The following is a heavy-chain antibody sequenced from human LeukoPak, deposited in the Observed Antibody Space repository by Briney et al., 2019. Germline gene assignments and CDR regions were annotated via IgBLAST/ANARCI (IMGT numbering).Heavy chain of an antibody. CDR3: ARGLTPPPFS. D-gene: IGHD1-14*01. CDR1: GYTFTGYY. V-gene: IGHV1-8*02. CDR2: MNPNSGNT. J-gene: IGHJ5*02. Sequence: ASVKVSCKASGYTFTGYYMHWVRQAPRQGLEWMGWMNPNSGNTGYAQKFQGRVTMTRNTSISTAYMELSSLRSEDTAVYYCARGLTPPPFSWGQGTLVTVSS.